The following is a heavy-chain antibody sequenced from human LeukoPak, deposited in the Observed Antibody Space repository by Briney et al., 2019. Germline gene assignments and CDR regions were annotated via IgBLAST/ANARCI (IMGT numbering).Heavy chain of an antibody. D-gene: IGHD3-22*01. CDR3: ARDRGWDYYDSSGYPPMDV. CDR2: ISSSSSYI. V-gene: IGHV3-21*01. CDR1: GFTFSSYS. Sequence: GGSLRLSCAASGFTFSSYSMNWVRQAPGKGLEWVSSISSSSSYIYYADSVKGRFTISRDNAKNSLYLQMNSLRAEDTAVYYCARDRGWDYYDSSGYPPMDVWGQGTTVTVSS. J-gene: IGHJ6*02.